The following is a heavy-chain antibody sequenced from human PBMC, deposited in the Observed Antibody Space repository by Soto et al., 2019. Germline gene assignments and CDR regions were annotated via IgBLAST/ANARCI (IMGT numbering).Heavy chain of an antibody. V-gene: IGHV3-64D*06. CDR1: GFPFSSYA. D-gene: IGHD3-3*01. CDR2: ISSNGGST. CDR3: VKESWPTYYDFWSGYYGFFDY. Sequence: GVSLSLSCSASGFPFSSYAMHWVRPATGKGLEYVSAISSNGGSTYYADSVKGRFTISRDNSKNTLYLQMSSLRAEDTAVYYCVKESWPTYYDFWSGYYGFFDYWGQGTLVTVSS. J-gene: IGHJ4*02.